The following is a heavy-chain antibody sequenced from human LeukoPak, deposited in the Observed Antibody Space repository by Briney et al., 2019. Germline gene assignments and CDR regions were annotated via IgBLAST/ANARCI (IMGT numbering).Heavy chain of an antibody. CDR1: GFTFSSYA. V-gene: IGHV3-23*01. D-gene: IGHD6-13*01. J-gene: IGHJ4*02. Sequence: PGGSLRLSCAASGFTFSSYAMSWVRQAPGKGLGWVSSILVSGGSTYYADSVKGRLTLSRDNSKDTLYLQMNSLRAEDRAVYYCAKVRIAASHFDYWGQGTLVTVSS. CDR2: ILVSGGST. CDR3: AKVRIAASHFDY.